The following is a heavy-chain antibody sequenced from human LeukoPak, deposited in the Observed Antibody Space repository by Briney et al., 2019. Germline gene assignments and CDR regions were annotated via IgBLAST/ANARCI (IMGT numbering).Heavy chain of an antibody. J-gene: IGHJ4*02. CDR1: GFTVSTNY. CDR2: FYSGGNT. Sequence: GGSLRLSCVVSGFTVSTNYMSWVRQAPGKGLEWVSVFYSGGNTYYADSVKGRFTISRGTSKNTLYLQMDSLRAEDTAVYYCARGGGAYCGDDCRRTFDYWGQGTLVTVSS. CDR3: ARGGGAYCGDDCRRTFDY. D-gene: IGHD2-21*02. V-gene: IGHV3-53*01.